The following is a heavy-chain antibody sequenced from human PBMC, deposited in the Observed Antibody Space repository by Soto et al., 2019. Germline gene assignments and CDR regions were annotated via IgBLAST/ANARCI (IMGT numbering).Heavy chain of an antibody. D-gene: IGHD6-13*01. CDR2: IYSGGST. CDR3: ARDLGYSRDYYYYMDV. CDR1: GFTVSSNY. V-gene: IGHV3-53*04. J-gene: IGHJ6*03. Sequence: HPGESLRLSYAASGFTVSSNYMSWVRQAPGKGLERDTVIYSGGSTYYADSVKCRFTISRYNSKNTLYLQMNSLRVEDTAVYYFARDLGYSRDYYYYMDVWGKGTTVTVSS.